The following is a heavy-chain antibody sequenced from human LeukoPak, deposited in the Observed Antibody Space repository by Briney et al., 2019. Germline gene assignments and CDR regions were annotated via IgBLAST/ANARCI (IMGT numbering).Heavy chain of an antibody. CDR1: GYTLTELS. V-gene: IGHV1-24*01. Sequence: ASVKVSCKVSGYTLTELSMHWVRQAPGKGLEWMGGFDPEDGETIYAQKFQGRVTITADESTSTAYMELSSLRSEDTAVYYCARELVYRITIFGVVIIHDAFDIWGQGTMVTVSS. CDR3: ARELVYRITIFGVVIIHDAFDI. CDR2: FDPEDGET. D-gene: IGHD3-3*01. J-gene: IGHJ3*02.